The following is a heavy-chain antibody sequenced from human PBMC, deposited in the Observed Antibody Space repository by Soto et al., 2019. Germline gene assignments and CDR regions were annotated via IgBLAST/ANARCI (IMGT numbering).Heavy chain of an antibody. J-gene: IGHJ3*02. Sequence: SETLSLTCTVSGGSVISGSYYWSWIRQPPGKGLEWIGYIYYSGSTNYNPSLKSRVTISVDTSKNQFSLKLSSVTAADTAVYYCARANYGDYVGGESAFDIWGQGTMVTVS. CDR1: GGSVISGSYY. CDR3: ARANYGDYVGGESAFDI. CDR2: IYYSGST. V-gene: IGHV4-61*01. D-gene: IGHD4-17*01.